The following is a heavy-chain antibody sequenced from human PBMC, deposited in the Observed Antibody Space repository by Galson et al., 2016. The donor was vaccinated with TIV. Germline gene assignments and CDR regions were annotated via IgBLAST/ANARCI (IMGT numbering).Heavy chain of an antibody. CDR1: GFTFGSYV. CDR3: AKDTVKGPQGGFFHH. V-gene: IGHV3-23*01. J-gene: IGHJ4*02. Sequence: ASGFTFGSYVMHWVRQAPGKGLEWVSSVSGSGLSTYYADSMKGRFTISRHTSKNMVYLQMNSLRAEDTAIYYCAKDTVKGPQGGFFHHWGQGTLATVSS. CDR2: VSGSGLST. D-gene: IGHD3-16*01.